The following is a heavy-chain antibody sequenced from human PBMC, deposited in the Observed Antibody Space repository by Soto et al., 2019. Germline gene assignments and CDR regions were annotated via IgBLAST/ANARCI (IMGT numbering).Heavy chain of an antibody. CDR1: GYTFTGYY. CDR3: ARGAYDIPADAYDI. CDR2: INPNSGGT. J-gene: IGHJ3*02. Sequence: GASVKVSCKAAGYTFTGYYMHWVRQAPGQGLEWMGWINPNSGGTNYAQKFQGWVTMTRDTSISTAYMELSRLRSDDTAVYYCARGAYDIPADAYDIWGQGTMVTVSS. D-gene: IGHD3-9*01. V-gene: IGHV1-2*04.